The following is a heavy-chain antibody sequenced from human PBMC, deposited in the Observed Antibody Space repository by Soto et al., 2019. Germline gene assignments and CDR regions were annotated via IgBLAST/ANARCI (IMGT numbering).Heavy chain of an antibody. D-gene: IGHD1-26*01. Sequence: QEQLVQSGAEVKKPGASVRVSCKASGYTFTAYYVHWLRQAPGQGLEWMGWVNPHSGATVIAQRFLGSVTLTTATSINTAYMELTSLTDDDTARYSCARPPNPWEPYAFHLWGHGTLVTVSS. CDR1: GYTFTAYY. CDR3: ARPPNPWEPYAFHL. CDR2: VNPHSGAT. V-gene: IGHV1-2*04. J-gene: IGHJ3*01.